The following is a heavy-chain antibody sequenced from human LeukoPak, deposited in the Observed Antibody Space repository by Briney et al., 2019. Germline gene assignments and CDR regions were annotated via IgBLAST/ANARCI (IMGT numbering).Heavy chain of an antibody. D-gene: IGHD1-26*01. J-gene: IGHJ6*02. Sequence: GGSLRLSCAVSGFTFNSHGMNWVRQAPGKGLEWVSSISSSSSYIYYADSVKGRFTISRDNAKNSLYLQMNSLRAEDTAVYYCARDTRSYSPPYGMDVWGQGTTVTVSS. CDR2: ISSSSSYI. CDR1: GFTFNSHG. V-gene: IGHV3-21*01. CDR3: ARDTRSYSPPYGMDV.